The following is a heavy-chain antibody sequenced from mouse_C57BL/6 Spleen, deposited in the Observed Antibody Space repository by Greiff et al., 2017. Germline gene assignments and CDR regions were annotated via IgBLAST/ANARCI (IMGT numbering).Heavy chain of an antibody. Sequence: EVQLQESEGGLVQPGSSMKLSCTASGFTFSDYYMAWVRQVPEKGLEWVANINYDGSSTYYLDSLKSRFIISRDNAKNILYLQMSSLKSEDTATYYCARETGTFYFDYWGQGTTLTVSS. V-gene: IGHV5-16*01. CDR2: INYDGSST. CDR1: GFTFSDYY. CDR3: ARETGTFYFDY. J-gene: IGHJ2*01. D-gene: IGHD4-1*01.